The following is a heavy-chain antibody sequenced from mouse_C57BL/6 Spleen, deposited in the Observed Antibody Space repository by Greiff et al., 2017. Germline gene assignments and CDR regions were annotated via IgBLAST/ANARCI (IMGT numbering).Heavy chain of an antibody. J-gene: IGHJ1*03. CDR2: INPNNGGT. CDR1: GYTFTDYN. V-gene: IGHV1-18*01. CDR3: ARSDGSSVWYFDV. Sequence: VQLQQSGPELVKPGASVKIPCKASGYTFTDYNMDWVKQSHGKSLEWIGDINPNNGGTIYNQTFKGKATLTVDKSSSTAYMERRSLTSEDTAVYYCARSDGSSVWYFDVWGTGTTVTVSS. D-gene: IGHD1-1*01.